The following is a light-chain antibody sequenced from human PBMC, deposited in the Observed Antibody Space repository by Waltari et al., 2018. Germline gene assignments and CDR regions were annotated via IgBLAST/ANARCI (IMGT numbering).Light chain of an antibody. J-gene: IGLJ3*02. Sequence: QSVLTQPPSASGTPGQRVSISCSGRSSNLGKNTINWYQQVPGRAPKPLIYSNDHRPSGVPDRFSGSKSGTSGSLAISGLQSEDEADYYCAAWDDSLNGWVFGGGTKLTVL. CDR1: SSNLGKNT. CDR3: AAWDDSLNGWV. V-gene: IGLV1-44*01. CDR2: SND.